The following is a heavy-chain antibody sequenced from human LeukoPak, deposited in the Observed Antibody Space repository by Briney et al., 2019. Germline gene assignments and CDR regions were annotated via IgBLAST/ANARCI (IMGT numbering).Heavy chain of an antibody. Sequence: SETLSLTCTASGGSISSSSYYWGWIRQPPGKGLEWIGSIYYSGSTYYNPSLKSRVTTSVDTSKNQFSLRLSSVTAADTAVYYCARRDYRGILPYAFDIWGQGTLVTVSS. J-gene: IGHJ3*02. CDR3: ARRDYRGILPYAFDI. D-gene: IGHD3-16*02. V-gene: IGHV4-39*07. CDR2: IYYSGST. CDR1: GGSISSSSYY.